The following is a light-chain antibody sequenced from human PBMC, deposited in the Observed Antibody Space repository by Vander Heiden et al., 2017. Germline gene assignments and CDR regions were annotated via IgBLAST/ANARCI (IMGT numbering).Light chain of an antibody. CDR3: QHYNTYSYT. J-gene: IGKJ2*01. Sequence: DLQMTQSPSTLSASVGDRVTITFRASQSVSSWLAWYQQKPGEAPRLLIYKASNLGSGVPSRFSGSGSGTEFTLTISSLQPDDSATYSCQHYNTYSYTFGQGTKLEIK. V-gene: IGKV1-5*03. CDR1: QSVSSW. CDR2: KAS.